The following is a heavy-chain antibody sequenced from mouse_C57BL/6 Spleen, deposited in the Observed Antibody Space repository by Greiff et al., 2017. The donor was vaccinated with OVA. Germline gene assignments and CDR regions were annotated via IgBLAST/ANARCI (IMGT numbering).Heavy chain of an antibody. D-gene: IGHD2-4*01. J-gene: IGHJ3*01. CDR3: ARYDYDGGVGFAY. V-gene: IGHV1-52*01. Sequence: QVQLQQPGAELVRPGSSVKLSCKASGYTFTSYWMHWVKQRPIQGLEWIGNIDPSDSETHYNQKFKDKATLTVDKSSSTAYMQLSSLTSEDSAVYYCARYDYDGGVGFAYWGQGTLVTVSA. CDR2: IDPSDSET. CDR1: GYTFTSYW.